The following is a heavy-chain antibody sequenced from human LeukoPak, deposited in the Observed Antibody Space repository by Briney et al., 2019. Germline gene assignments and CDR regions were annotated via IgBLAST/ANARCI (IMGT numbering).Heavy chain of an antibody. V-gene: IGHV1-8*02. Sequence: ASVKVSCKASGYTFTSYDIHWVRQATGQGLEWLGWMNPNSGTTAYAQKFQGRVTMTRDTSITTAYMELSSLRSEDTAVYYCARSGFGSGISFDLWGQGTLVTVSS. CDR1: GYTFTSYD. D-gene: IGHD3-10*01. J-gene: IGHJ5*02. CDR3: ARSGFGSGISFDL. CDR2: MNPNSGTT.